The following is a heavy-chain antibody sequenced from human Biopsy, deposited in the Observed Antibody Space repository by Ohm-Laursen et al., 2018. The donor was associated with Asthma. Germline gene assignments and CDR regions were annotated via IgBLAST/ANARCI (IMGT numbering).Heavy chain of an antibody. CDR3: ASDFPKDYVRYNFQF. CDR2: HGHEEGGT. V-gene: IGHV1-24*01. D-gene: IGHD4-17*01. Sequence: ASVKVSCKISGYSLTDLSMHWVRQAPGQGLEWMGGHGHEEGGTVNARRFQGRVTMTEDTSTDTAYLELSSLSSDDTAVYYCASDFPKDYVRYNFQFWGQGTLVTVSS. CDR1: GYSLTDLS. J-gene: IGHJ4*02.